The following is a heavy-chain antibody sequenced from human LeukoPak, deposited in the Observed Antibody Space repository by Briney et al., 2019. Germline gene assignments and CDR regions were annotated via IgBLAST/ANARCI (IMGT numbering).Heavy chain of an antibody. CDR1: GYSISSGDY. V-gene: IGHV4-38-2*02. D-gene: IGHD3-22*01. CDR3: ARGGDTSGHYYFEYFQH. J-gene: IGHJ1*01. Sequence: SETLSLTRTVPGYSISSGDYWGWIRQPPGKGLEWIGSSFNSGSTYYNPSLKSRVTISVDTSKNQFSVKLSSVTAADTAVYYCARGGDTSGHYYFEYFQHWGQGTLVTVSS. CDR2: SFNSGST.